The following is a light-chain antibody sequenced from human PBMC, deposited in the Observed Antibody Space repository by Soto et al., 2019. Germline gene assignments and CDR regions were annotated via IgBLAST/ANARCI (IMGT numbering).Light chain of an antibody. V-gene: IGKV1-39*01. J-gene: IGKJ1*01. CDR3: QQSYSSPRT. Sequence: DIQMTQSPSSLSASVGDRVTITCRTSQSVSNYLNWYQQKSGEAPKLLIYAASTLQTEVPSRFSGSGSGTDFTLTISSLQPEDFATYYCQQSYSSPRTFGQGTKVEIK. CDR2: AAS. CDR1: QSVSNY.